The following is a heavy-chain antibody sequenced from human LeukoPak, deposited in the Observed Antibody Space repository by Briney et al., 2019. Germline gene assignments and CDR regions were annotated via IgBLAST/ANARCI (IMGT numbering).Heavy chain of an antibody. CDR3: ARWTDRSFWYLDY. J-gene: IGHJ4*02. D-gene: IGHD3/OR15-3a*01. CDR1: GCSFTNYW. CDR2: IYPGDSDT. V-gene: IGHV5-51*01. Sequence: GESLKISCKGSGCSFTNYWIGWVRQMPGKGLEWMGIIYPGDSDTRYSPSFQGQVTISADKSISTAYLQWSGLKASDTALYYCARWTDRSFWYLDYWGQGTLVTVSS.